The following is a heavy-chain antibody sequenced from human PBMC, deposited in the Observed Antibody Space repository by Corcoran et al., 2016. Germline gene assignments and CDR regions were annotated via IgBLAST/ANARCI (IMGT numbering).Heavy chain of an antibody. CDR2: INHSGST. CDR1: GGSFSGYY. V-gene: IGHV4-34*01. J-gene: IGHJ6*02. D-gene: IGHD3-3*01. CDR3: ASSITIFGVVKYYYGMDV. Sequence: QVQLHQWGAGLLKPSETLSLTCAVYGGSFSGYYWSWIRQPPGKGLEWIGEINHSGSTNYNPSLKSRVTLSVDTSKNQFSLKLSSVTAADTAVYYCASSITIFGVVKYYYGMDVWGQGTTVTVSS.